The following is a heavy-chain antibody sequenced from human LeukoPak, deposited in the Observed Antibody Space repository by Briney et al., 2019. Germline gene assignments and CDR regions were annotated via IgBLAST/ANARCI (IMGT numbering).Heavy chain of an antibody. CDR1: GFTFSSYA. CDR3: ATGELPWHFDY. J-gene: IGHJ4*02. V-gene: IGHV3-23*01. D-gene: IGHD1-26*01. CDR2: ISGSCGST. Sequence: GGSLRLSCAASGFTFSSYAMSWVRQAPGKGLEWVSAISGSCGSTYYADSVKGRFTISRDNSNNTLYLQMHSLRAEDTAVYYCATGELPWHFDYWGQGTLVTVSS.